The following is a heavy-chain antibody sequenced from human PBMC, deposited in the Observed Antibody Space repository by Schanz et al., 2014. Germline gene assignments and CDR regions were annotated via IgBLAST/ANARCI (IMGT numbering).Heavy chain of an antibody. Sequence: EVHLLDSGGGLVQPGGSLRLSCAASGFTFSSYAMSWVRQAPGKGLEWVSSISSGGNPYYANSVKGRFGISRDNSKSTLYVEMNSLRVEDTAVYYCAKTLFPGGTQTFGNWGRGTLVTVSS. CDR1: GFTFSSYA. CDR2: ISSGGNP. J-gene: IGHJ4*02. CDR3: AKTLFPGGTQTFGN. V-gene: IGHV3-23*01. D-gene: IGHD2-8*02.